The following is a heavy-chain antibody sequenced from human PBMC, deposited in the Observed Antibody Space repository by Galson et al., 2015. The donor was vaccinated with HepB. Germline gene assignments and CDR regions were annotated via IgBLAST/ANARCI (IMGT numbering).Heavy chain of an antibody. Sequence: SVKVSCKASGGTFSSYAISWVRQAPGQGLEWMGGIIPILGIANYAQKFQGRVTITADKSTSTAYMELSSLRSEDTAVYYCARSLRINCGGDCYYDYWGQGTLVTVSS. CDR1: GGTFSSYA. CDR2: IIPILGIA. CDR3: ARSLRINCGGDCYYDY. D-gene: IGHD2-21*01. J-gene: IGHJ4*02. V-gene: IGHV1-69*10.